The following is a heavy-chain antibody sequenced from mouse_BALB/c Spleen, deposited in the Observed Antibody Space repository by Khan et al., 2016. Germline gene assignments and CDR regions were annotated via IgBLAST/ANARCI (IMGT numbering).Heavy chain of an antibody. CDR3: ARLYYYGSSDY. D-gene: IGHD1-1*01. CDR1: GFDFSRYW. J-gene: IGHJ2*01. V-gene: IGHV4-1*02. CDR2: NNPDSSTI. Sequence: EVKLLESGGGLVQPGGSLKLSCAASGFDFSRYWMSWVRQAPGKGLEWIGENNPDSSTINYTPSLKDKFIISRDNAKNTLYLQMSKVRSEDTALYYCARLYYYGSSDYGGQGTTLTVSS.